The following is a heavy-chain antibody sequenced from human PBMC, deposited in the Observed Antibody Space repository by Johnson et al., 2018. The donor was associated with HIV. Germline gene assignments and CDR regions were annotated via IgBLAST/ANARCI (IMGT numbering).Heavy chain of an antibody. CDR2: ISYDGSNK. Sequence: QMLLVESGGGVVQPGQSLRLSCAASGLTFSSYGMHWVRQAPGKGLEWVALISYDGSNKYYADSVKGRFTISRDNSKNTLYLQMNSLRPEDTAVYYCAKPFPRWFAPLETAFDIWCQGTMVTVSS. CDR1: GLTFSSYG. CDR3: AKPFPRWFAPLETAFDI. J-gene: IGHJ3*02. V-gene: IGHV3-30*18. D-gene: IGHD3-9*01.